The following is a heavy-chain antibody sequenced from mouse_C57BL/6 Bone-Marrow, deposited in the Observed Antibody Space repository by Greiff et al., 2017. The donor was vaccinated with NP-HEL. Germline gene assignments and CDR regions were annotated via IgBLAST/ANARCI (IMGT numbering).Heavy chain of an antibody. J-gene: IGHJ2*01. V-gene: IGHV1-78*01. CDR3: ANYDYGRDCYDY. Sequence: QVQLQQSDAELVKPGASVKISCKVSGYTFTDHTIHWMKQRPEQGLEWIGYIYPRDGSTKYNAKFKGKATLTADKSSSTAYMQRNSLTSEDSAVYCCANYDYGRDCYDYWGQGTTLTVSS. CDR2: IYPRDGST. CDR1: GYTFTDHT. D-gene: IGHD2-4*01.